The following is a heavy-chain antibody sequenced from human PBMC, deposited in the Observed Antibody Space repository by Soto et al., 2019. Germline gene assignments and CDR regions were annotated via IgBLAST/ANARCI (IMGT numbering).Heavy chain of an antibody. CDR3: ARSIFYAGADYYLSLDF. J-gene: IGHJ4*02. CDR1: GGTFSSYT. V-gene: IGHV1-69*02. Sequence: GASVKVSCKASGGTFSSYTISWVRQAPGQGLEWMGRIIPFHGITNYAQRFQGRVTITADKSTTTVYMELSSLTSADTAIYYCARSIFYAGADYYLSLDFWGQGTPVTVSS. D-gene: IGHD2-21*01. CDR2: IIPFHGIT.